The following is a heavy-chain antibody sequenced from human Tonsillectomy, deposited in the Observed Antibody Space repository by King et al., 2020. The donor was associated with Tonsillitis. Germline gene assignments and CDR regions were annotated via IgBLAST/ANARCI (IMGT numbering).Heavy chain of an antibody. CDR2: ISYDGSRK. J-gene: IGHJ4*02. CDR3: ARERLYSSGWGIDY. V-gene: IGHV3-33*05. Sequence: QLVQSGGGVVQPGRSLRLSCAASGFTFRNYGMHWVRQAPGKGLDWVAVISYDGSRKNYADSAKGRFAISRDNSNSTLYLQVNSLRAEDTALYYCARERLYSSGWGIDYWGQGTPVTVSS. CDR1: GFTFRNYG. D-gene: IGHD6-25*01.